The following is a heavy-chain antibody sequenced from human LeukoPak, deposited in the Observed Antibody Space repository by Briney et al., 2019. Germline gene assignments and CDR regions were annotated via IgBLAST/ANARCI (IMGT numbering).Heavy chain of an antibody. CDR1: GGSISSNHW. D-gene: IGHD3-16*01. Sequence: PSETLSLTCTVSGGSISSNHWWSWVRQPPQKGLEWIGEVYHSGSTNYNPSLKSRVTISMDKSKNHFSLTLRSVTAADTAVYYCARSAGGDFDYWGQGTLVTVSS. J-gene: IGHJ4*02. V-gene: IGHV4-4*02. CDR2: VYHSGST. CDR3: ARSAGGDFDY.